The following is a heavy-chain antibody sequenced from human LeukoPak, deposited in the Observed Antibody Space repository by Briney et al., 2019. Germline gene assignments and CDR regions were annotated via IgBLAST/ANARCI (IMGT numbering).Heavy chain of an antibody. V-gene: IGHV3-30*03. CDR2: VSYDGSHE. J-gene: IGHJ3*02. CDR1: GFTFNSYG. CDR3: ASGVKVAPYDAFDM. Sequence: GGSLRLSCTASGFTFNSYGMHWVRQAPGKGLEWVADVSYDGSHEFYAESVKGRFTISRDNSKNTLFLQMNSLRNDDTAVYYCASGVKVAPYDAFDMWGQGTMVTVSS. D-gene: IGHD3-10*01.